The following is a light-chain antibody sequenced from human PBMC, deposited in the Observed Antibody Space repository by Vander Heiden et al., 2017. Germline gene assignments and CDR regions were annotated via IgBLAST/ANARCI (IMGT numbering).Light chain of an antibody. V-gene: IGLV2-8*01. CDR2: EVS. CDR3: CSYAGNNNWV. Sequence: QSALTQPPSASGSPGQSVTISCTGTSSDVGGYNYVSWYQQHPGKAPKVMIYEVSKRPSGVPDRFSGSKSGNTASLTVSGLQAEDEADYYCCSYAGNNNWVFGGGTKLT. CDR1: SSDVGGYNY. J-gene: IGLJ3*02.